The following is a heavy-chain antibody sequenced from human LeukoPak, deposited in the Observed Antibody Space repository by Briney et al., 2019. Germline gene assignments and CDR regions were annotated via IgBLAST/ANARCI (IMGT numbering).Heavy chain of an antibody. V-gene: IGHV4-39*07. CDR2: IYYSGNT. D-gene: IGHD4-17*01. CDR3: AREVDPRTVTTSRWFDP. J-gene: IGHJ5*02. CDR1: GGSISSSGYY. Sequence: SETLSLTCTVSGGSISSSGYYWGWIRRPPGKGLEWIGSIYYSGNTYYNPSLKSPVTISVDTSKNQFSLKLSSVTAADTAVYYCAREVDPRTVTTSRWFDPWGQGTLVTVSS.